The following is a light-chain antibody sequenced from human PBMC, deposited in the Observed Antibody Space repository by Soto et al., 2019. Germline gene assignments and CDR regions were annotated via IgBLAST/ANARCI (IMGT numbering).Light chain of an antibody. CDR2: LNSDGSH. J-gene: IGLJ3*02. Sequence: QLVLTQSPSASAPLGASVKLTCTLSSGHSSYAIAWHQQQPEKGPRYLMKLNSDGSHSKGDGIPDRFSGSSSGAERYHTIPSLQSEDEADYYCQTWGTGIRVFGGGTKLTVL. CDR3: QTWGTGIRV. CDR1: SGHSSYA. V-gene: IGLV4-69*01.